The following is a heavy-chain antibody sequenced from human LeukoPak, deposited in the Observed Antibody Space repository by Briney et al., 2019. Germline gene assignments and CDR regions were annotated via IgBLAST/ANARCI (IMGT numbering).Heavy chain of an antibody. J-gene: IGHJ6*03. D-gene: IGHD6-6*01. V-gene: IGHV4-59*01. CDR2: IYYSGST. CDR1: GGSISSYY. Sequence: PSETLSLTCTVSGGSISSYYWSWIRQPPGKGLEWIGYIYYSGSTNYNPSLKSRVTISVDTSKNQFSLTLSSVTAADTAVYYCATTRKYSSSSFYYYYYMDVWGKGTTVTVSS. CDR3: ATTRKYSSSSFYYYYYMDV.